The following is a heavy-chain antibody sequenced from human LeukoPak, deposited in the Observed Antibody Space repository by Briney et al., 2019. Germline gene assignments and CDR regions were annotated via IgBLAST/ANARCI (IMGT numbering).Heavy chain of an antibody. J-gene: IGHJ3*02. CDR2: VSGSGDNI. D-gene: IGHD6-13*01. CDR1: GFTLTTCA. CDR3: AKDPGYSRLYDAFDI. V-gene: IGHV3-23*01. Sequence: GGSLRLSCAASGFTLTTCAMSWVRQAPGKGLEWISAVSGSGDNIYYADSVKGRFTISRDNSKNTLYLQMNSLRAEDTAVYYCAKDPGYSRLYDAFDIWGQGTMVTVSS.